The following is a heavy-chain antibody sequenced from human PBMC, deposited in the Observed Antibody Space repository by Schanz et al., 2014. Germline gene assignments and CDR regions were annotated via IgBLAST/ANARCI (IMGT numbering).Heavy chain of an antibody. CDR2: IKQDGSEK. J-gene: IGHJ4*02. CDR1: GFTFSSYW. Sequence: EVQLVESGGGLVQPGGSLRLSCAASGFTFSSYWMSWVRQAPGKGLEWVANIKQDGSEKYYVDSVHGRFTISRDNAKNSLYLQMNSLRAEDTAVYYCARDGYNAYDLKRGDYWGQGTQVAVSS. CDR3: ARDGYNAYDLKRGDY. D-gene: IGHD5-12*01. V-gene: IGHV3-7*01.